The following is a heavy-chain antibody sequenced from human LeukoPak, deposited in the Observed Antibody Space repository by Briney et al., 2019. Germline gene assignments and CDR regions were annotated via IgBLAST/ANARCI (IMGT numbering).Heavy chain of an antibody. J-gene: IGHJ4*02. Sequence: SETLSLTCTVSGGSISSSTYYWSWIRQPPGKGLEWIGFIFYSGTTYYNPSLKSRVTISVDTSKNQFSLKLSSVTAADTAVYYCARGGWNKFDYWGQGTLVTVSS. D-gene: IGHD3-22*01. CDR2: IFYSGTT. CDR3: ARGGWNKFDY. CDR1: GGSISSSTYY. V-gene: IGHV4-61*01.